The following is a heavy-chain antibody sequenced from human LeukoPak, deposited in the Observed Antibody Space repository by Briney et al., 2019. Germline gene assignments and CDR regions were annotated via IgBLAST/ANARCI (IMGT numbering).Heavy chain of an antibody. CDR3: AREGGYSYGTDSVY. CDR2: IYHSGST. J-gene: IGHJ4*02. D-gene: IGHD5-18*01. Sequence: PSETLSLTCTVSGYSISSGYYWGWIRQPPGKGLEWIGSIYHSGSTYYNPSLKSRVTISVDTSKNQFSLKLSSVTAADTAVYYCAREGGYSYGTDSVYWGQGTLVTVSS. V-gene: IGHV4-38-2*02. CDR1: GYSISSGYY.